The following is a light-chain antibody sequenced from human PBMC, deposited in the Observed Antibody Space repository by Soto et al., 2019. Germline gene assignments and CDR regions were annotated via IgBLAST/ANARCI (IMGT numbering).Light chain of an antibody. V-gene: IGKV3-11*01. CDR3: QQRSNWPIT. J-gene: IGKJ5*01. CDR2: DAS. Sequence: IVLTQAPATLSLSPGERASLACRASQSVSSDLAWYQQKPGQAPRLLIYDASNRATGIPARFSGSGSGTDFTLTISSLEAEDFAVYYRQQRSNWPITFGQGTRLEIK. CDR1: QSVSSD.